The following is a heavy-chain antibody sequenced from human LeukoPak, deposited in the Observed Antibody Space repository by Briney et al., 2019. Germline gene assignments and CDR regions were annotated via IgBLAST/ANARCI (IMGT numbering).Heavy chain of an antibody. J-gene: IGHJ4*02. CDR1: GFTFTSYE. CDR3: AGGPQYGGSFAF. D-gene: IGHD1-26*01. V-gene: IGHV3-48*03. Sequence: GGSLRLTCAASGFTFTSYEMAWVRQAPGMGPEFISYISNSGSTIKYGNVVKGRFTISRDNCKISVYLQMDSLRAEDTAVYYCAGGPQYGGSFAFWGQGTLVTVSS. CDR2: ISNSGSTI.